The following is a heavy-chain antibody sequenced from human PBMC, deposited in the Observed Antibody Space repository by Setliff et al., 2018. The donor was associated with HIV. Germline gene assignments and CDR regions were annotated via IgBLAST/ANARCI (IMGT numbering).Heavy chain of an antibody. CDR2: VYLSGSI. Sequence: SETLSLTCTVSGGSISNDYWGWVRQPPGKGLEWIGFVYLSGSITYDPSLKSRVTISIDRSKNEFSLKLSSVTAADTALYYCARDRDYGGNRDAFDIWGQGIMVTVSS. D-gene: IGHD4-17*01. V-gene: IGHV4-59*01. CDR3: ARDRDYGGNRDAFDI. CDR1: GGSISNDY. J-gene: IGHJ3*02.